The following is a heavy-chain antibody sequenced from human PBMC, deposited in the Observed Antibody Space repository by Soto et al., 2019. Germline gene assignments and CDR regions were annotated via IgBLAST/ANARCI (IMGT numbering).Heavy chain of an antibody. CDR1: GDSFSNYG. D-gene: IGHD2-15*01. Sequence: QVHLVQSGAEVKRPGASVKVSCEASGDSFSNYGYSWVRWAPGQGFEWLGWISPHSTNTKYAQKFQGRVSVTTDTLTSTAYMELRSMRPDDTAIYYCAREDCDDGRCYPGDYWGQGTLVTVSS. CDR3: AREDCDDGRCYPGDY. V-gene: IGHV1-18*01. CDR2: ISPHSTNT. J-gene: IGHJ4*02.